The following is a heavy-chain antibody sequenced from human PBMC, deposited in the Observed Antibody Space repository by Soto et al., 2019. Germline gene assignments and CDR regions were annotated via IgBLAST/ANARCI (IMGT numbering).Heavy chain of an antibody. CDR2: ISSDGTGT. Sequence: EMQLVESGGDLVQPGGSLRLSCAASGFTFSDYWMHWVRHAPGKGLVWVSRISSDGTGTTYADSVKGRFTISRDNAKNTLYLQMNSLRDEDTAVYYCACSYGMDAWGQGTTVTVSS. CDR1: GFTFSDYW. CDR3: ACSYGMDA. D-gene: IGHD3-10*02. J-gene: IGHJ6*02. V-gene: IGHV3-74*01.